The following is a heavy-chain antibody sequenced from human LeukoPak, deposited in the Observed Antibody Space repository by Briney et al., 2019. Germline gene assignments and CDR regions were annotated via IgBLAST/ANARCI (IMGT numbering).Heavy chain of an antibody. V-gene: IGHV3-7*01. CDR1: GFSFSSYG. CDR2: IKQDGSEK. Sequence: GGSLRLSCAASGFSFSSYGISWVRQAPGKGLEWVANIKQDGSEKYYVDSVKGRFTISRDNAKNSLYLQMNSLRVEDTAVYSCAKTIGDYYYYYMDVWGKGTTVTVSS. D-gene: IGHD2-8*01. CDR3: AKTIGDYYYYYMDV. J-gene: IGHJ6*03.